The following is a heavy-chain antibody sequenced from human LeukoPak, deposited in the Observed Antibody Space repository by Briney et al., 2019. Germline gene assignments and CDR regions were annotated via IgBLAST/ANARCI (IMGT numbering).Heavy chain of an antibody. CDR3: ARFAKSLAGTDWFDP. CDR2: INTNTGNP. J-gene: IGHJ5*02. Sequence: ASVKVSCKASGDIFTRHYMHWVRQAPGQGLEWMGWINTNTGNPTYAQGFTGRFVFSLDTSVSTAYLQISSLKAEDTAVYYCARFAKSLAGTDWFDPWGQGTLVTVSS. CDR1: GDIFTRHY. V-gene: IGHV7-4-1*02. D-gene: IGHD6-19*01.